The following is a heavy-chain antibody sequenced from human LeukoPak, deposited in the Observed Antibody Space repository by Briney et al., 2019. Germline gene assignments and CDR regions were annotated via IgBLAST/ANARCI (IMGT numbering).Heavy chain of an antibody. V-gene: IGHV4-30-2*01. J-gene: IGHJ4*02. CDR3: ARGVSYGAVDY. Sequence: SETLSLTCAVSGGSISSGGYSWSWIRQPPGKGLEWIGYIYHSGSTYYNPSLKSRVTISVDRSKNQFSLKLSSVTAADTAVYYCARGVSYGAVDYWGQGTLVTVSP. D-gene: IGHD5-18*01. CDR2: IYHSGST. CDR1: GGSISSGGYS.